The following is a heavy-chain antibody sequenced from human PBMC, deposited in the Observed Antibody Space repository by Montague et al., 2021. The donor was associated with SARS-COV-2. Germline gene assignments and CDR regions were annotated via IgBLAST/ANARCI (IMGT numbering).Heavy chain of an antibody. Sequence: SETLSLTCIVSRDSITNSHWGWVRQPPGKGLEWMGSISYSGSTYYKSSLKSRVTISVDTSKNQFSLRLSSVTAADTAVYYCARHISGSGNAFDIWGQGTMVTVSS. CDR3: ARHISGSGNAFDI. CDR2: ISYSGST. V-gene: IGHV4-59*05. J-gene: IGHJ3*02. CDR1: RDSITNSH. D-gene: IGHD3-10*01.